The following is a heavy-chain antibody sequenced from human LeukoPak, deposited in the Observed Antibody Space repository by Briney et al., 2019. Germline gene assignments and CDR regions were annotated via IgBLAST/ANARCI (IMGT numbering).Heavy chain of an antibody. CDR2: ISYDGSNK. V-gene: IGHV3-30*01. Sequence: GGSLRLSCAASGFTFSSYAMHWVRQAPGKGLEWVAVISYDGSNKYYADSVKGRFTISRDNSKNTLYLQMNSLRAEDTAVYYCARDVHTGASEGSYYMDVWGKGTTVTVSS. D-gene: IGHD1-14*01. CDR1: GFTFSSYA. J-gene: IGHJ6*03. CDR3: ARDVHTGASEGSYYMDV.